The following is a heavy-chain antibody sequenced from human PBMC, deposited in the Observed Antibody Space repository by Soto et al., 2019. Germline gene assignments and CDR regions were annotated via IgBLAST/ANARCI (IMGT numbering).Heavy chain of an antibody. J-gene: IGHJ4*02. CDR1: GYSIISDYY. V-gene: IGHV4-38-2*02. CDR3: ARFPAY. Sequence: SETLSLTCTVSGYSIISDYYWGWIRQPPGNGLEWIGSFYHTGSTHYNPSLRSRVTISVDTSKNQFSLKLTSVTAADTAVYFCARFPAYWGQGILVTVSS. CDR2: FYHTGST.